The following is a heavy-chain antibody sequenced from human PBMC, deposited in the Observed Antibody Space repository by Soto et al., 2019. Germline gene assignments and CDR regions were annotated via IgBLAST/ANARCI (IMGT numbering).Heavy chain of an antibody. V-gene: IGHV3-13*01. CDR3: ASLYDYVWGSYRSLHDAFDI. J-gene: IGHJ3*02. Sequence: EVQLVESGGGLVQPGGSLRLSCAASGFTFSSYDMHWVRQATGKGLEWVSAIGTAGDTYYPGSVKGRFTISRENAKNTLSLQMHGLRAEDTAVYYCASLYDYVWGSYRSLHDAFDIWGQGTMVTVSS. CDR2: IGTAGDT. D-gene: IGHD3-16*02. CDR1: GFTFSSYD.